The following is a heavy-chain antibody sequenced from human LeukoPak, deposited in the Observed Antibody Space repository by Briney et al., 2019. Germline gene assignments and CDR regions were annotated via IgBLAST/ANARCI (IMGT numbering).Heavy chain of an antibody. D-gene: IGHD6-13*01. V-gene: IGHV4-39*01. CDR2: IYYSGST. CDR3: ARVPIAAAGSGIGYFDY. Sequence: PSETLSLTCTVSGGSISSSSYYWGWSRQPPGKGLEWIGSIYYSGSTYYNPSLKSRVTISVDTSKNQFSLKLSSVTAAGTAVYYCARVPIAAAGSGIGYFDYWGQGTLVTVSS. CDR1: GGSISSSSYY. J-gene: IGHJ4*02.